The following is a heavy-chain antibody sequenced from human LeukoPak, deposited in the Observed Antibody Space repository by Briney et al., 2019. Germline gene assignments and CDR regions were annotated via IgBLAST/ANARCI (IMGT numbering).Heavy chain of an antibody. CDR2: ISYDGSNK. CDR3: ARDRPMIVVADSFDV. J-gene: IGHJ3*01. CDR1: GFSFSTYT. Sequence: PGGSLRLSCAASGFSFSTYTMHWVRQAPGKGLEWVAVISYDGSNKYYADSVKGRFTISRDNSKNTLYLQMSSLRAEDTAVYYCARDRPMIVVADSFDVWGQGTMVTVSS. V-gene: IGHV3-30*04. D-gene: IGHD3-22*01.